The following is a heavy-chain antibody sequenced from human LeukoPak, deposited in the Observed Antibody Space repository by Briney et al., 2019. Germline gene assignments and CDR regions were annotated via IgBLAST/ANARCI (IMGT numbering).Heavy chain of an antibody. V-gene: IGHV3-23*01. CDR2: ISSSGGST. D-gene: IGHD3-3*01. Sequence: GGSLRLSCAASAFTSSSYAMSWVRQPPGKGLEGDSAISSSGGSTYYADSVKGRFTISRDNSKNTLYLQMNSLRAEDTAVYYCAKRHYDFWSGYQNQMYYFDYWGQGTLVTVS. CDR3: AKRHYDFWSGYQNQMYYFDY. CDR1: AFTSSSYA. J-gene: IGHJ4*02.